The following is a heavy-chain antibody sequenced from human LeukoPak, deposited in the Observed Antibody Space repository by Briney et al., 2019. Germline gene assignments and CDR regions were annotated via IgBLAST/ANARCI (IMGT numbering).Heavy chain of an antibody. D-gene: IGHD6-13*01. V-gene: IGHV1-2*02. Sequence: ASVKVSCKASGYTFTGYYMHWVRQAPGQGLEWMGWINPNSGGTNYAQKFQGRVTMTRDTSISTAYMELSRLRSDDTAVYYCARHMVAAGTVWFDPWGQGTLVTVSS. CDR2: INPNSGGT. CDR1: GYTFTGYY. CDR3: ARHMVAAGTVWFDP. J-gene: IGHJ5*02.